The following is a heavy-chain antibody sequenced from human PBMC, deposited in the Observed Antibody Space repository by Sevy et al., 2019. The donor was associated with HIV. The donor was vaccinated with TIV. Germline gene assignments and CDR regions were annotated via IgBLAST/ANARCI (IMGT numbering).Heavy chain of an antibody. V-gene: IGHV3-30*02. CDR1: GFRFSSYG. CDR2: LPYDGSKE. J-gene: IGHJ3*02. CDR3: TKDMVTFGGIIANSPGGFDI. Sequence: GESLKICCAASGFRFSSYGMNWVRQAPGKGLEWVAFLPYDGSKEDYAASVKGRFTISRDNSKNTLYLQMNSLRVEDTAVYYCTKDMVTFGGIIANSPGGFDIWGQGTMVTVSS. D-gene: IGHD3-16*02.